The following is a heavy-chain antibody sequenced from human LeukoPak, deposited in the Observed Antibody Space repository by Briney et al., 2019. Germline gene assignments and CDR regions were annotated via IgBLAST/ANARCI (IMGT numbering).Heavy chain of an antibody. J-gene: IGHJ5*02. CDR3: ARDSPPCDSSGCFP. CDR1: GAHISCYY. Sequence: SEPLPHTCCVSGAHISCYYWLWIRPPAGKGLEWIGRIHTSGTTNYNPSLKSRVTILVDKSKNQFSLKLTSATAADTAVYYCARDSPPCDSSGCFPWGQGALVTVSS. D-gene: IGHD3-22*01. CDR2: IHTSGTT. V-gene: IGHV4-4*07.